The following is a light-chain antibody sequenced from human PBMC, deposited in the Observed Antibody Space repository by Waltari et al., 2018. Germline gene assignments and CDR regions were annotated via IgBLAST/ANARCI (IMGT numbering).Light chain of an antibody. J-gene: IGKJ1*01. CDR2: AAS. Sequence: DIQMTQSPSSLSASVGDRVTITFRASQGISNYLAWYQQKPGKVPKLLIYAASTLQSGVPSRFSGSGSATDFTLTISSLQPEDVATYYCQKYNSAPRTFGQGTKVEIK. V-gene: IGKV1-27*01. CDR1: QGISNY. CDR3: QKYNSAPRT.